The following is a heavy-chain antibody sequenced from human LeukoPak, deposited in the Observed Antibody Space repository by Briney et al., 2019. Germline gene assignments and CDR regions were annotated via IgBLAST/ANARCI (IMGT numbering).Heavy chain of an antibody. CDR3: ARDRIAVALPNYYGMDV. CDR2: IYHSGST. V-gene: IGHV4-30-2*01. CDR1: GGSISSGGYY. D-gene: IGHD6-19*01. J-gene: IGHJ6*02. Sequence: SQTLSLTCTVSGGSISSGGYYWSWIRQPPGKGLEWIGYIYHSGSTYYNPSLKSRVTISVDTSKNQFSLKLSSVTAADTAVYYCARDRIAVALPNYYGMDVWGQGTTVTVSS.